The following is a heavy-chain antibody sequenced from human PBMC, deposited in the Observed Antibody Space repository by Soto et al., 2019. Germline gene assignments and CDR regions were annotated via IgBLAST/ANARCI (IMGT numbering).Heavy chain of an antibody. D-gene: IGHD3-10*01. J-gene: IGHJ4*02. CDR2: IYDDGTYS. CDR3: TRGPRPISTGTGAY. CDR1: EFIFKMYW. V-gene: IGHV3-74*01. Sequence: GGSLRLSCAASEFIFKMYWMHWVRQRPGKGQVWISRIYDDGTYSDYADSVRGRFTISRDNVNDTLYLQMNNLRAEDSGLYYCTRGPRPISTGTGAYWGQGTQVTVSS.